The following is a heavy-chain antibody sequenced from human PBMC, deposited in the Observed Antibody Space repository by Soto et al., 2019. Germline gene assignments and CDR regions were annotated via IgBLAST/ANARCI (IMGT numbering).Heavy chain of an antibody. D-gene: IGHD6-19*01. CDR3: AHYGIAVAGTDWFDP. CDR2: IYWDDDK. CDR1: GFSLSTSGVG. Sequence: QITLKESGPTLVKPTQTLTLTCTFSGFSLSTSGVGVGWIRQPPGKALEWLALIYWDDDKRYSPSLKSRLTIXXEXPXXQVVHTMTNRDPVHTATYYCAHYGIAVAGTDWFDPWGQGTLVTVSS. V-gene: IGHV2-5*02. J-gene: IGHJ5*02.